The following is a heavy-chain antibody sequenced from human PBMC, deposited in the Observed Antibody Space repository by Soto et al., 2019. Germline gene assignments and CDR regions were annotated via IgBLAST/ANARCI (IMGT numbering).Heavy chain of an antibody. Sequence: GGSLRLSCAASGFTFSSYWMSWVRQAPGKGLEWVANIKQDGSEKYYMDSVKGRFTISRDNAKNSLYLQMNSLRAEDTAVYYCARVPYYYDSSGYYYFDYWGQGTLVTVSS. D-gene: IGHD3-22*01. J-gene: IGHJ4*02. CDR2: IKQDGSEK. CDR3: ARVPYYYDSSGYYYFDY. V-gene: IGHV3-7*01. CDR1: GFTFSSYW.